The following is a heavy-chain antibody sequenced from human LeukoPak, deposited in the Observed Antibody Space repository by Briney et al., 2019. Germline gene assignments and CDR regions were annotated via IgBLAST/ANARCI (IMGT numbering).Heavy chain of an antibody. D-gene: IGHD4-17*01. CDR3: ARDSGDPSGYFDY. CDR1: GYTFTSYA. Sequence: ASVKVSCKASGYTFTSYAMHWVRQAPGHRLEWVGWGNAGNGNTKYSQEFQGRVTITRDTSASTAYMELSSLRSEDMAVYYCARDSGDPSGYFDYWGQGTLVTVSS. J-gene: IGHJ4*02. V-gene: IGHV1-3*02. CDR2: GNAGNGNT.